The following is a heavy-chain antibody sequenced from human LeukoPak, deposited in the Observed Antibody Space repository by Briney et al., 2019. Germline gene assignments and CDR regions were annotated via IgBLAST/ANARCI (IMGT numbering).Heavy chain of an antibody. CDR3: ARDHSSSWYAY. Sequence: GASVTVSCKASGYTFTSYGISWVRQAPGQGLEWMGGIIPIFGTANYAQKFQGRVTITADEATSTAYMELSSLGSEDTAVYYCARDHSSSWYAYWGQGTLVTVSS. CDR2: IIPIFGTA. V-gene: IGHV1-69*13. CDR1: GYTFTSYG. D-gene: IGHD6-13*01. J-gene: IGHJ4*02.